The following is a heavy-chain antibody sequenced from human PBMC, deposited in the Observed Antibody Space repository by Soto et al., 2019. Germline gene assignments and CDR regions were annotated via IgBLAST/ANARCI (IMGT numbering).Heavy chain of an antibody. D-gene: IGHD3-10*01. J-gene: IGHJ6*02. CDR2: ISAYNGNT. Sequence: ASVKVSCKASGYTFTSYGISWVRQAPGQGLEWMGWISAYNGNTNYAQKLQGRVTMTTDTSTSTAYMEPRSLRSDDTAVYYCAREESTMVRGVIITLSYYYGMDVWGQGTTVTVSS. CDR3: AREESTMVRGVIITLSYYYGMDV. CDR1: GYTFTSYG. V-gene: IGHV1-18*04.